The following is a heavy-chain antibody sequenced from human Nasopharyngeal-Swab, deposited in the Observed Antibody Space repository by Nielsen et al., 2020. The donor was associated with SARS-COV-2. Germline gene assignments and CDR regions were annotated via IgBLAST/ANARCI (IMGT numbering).Heavy chain of an antibody. CDR3: ARVLPFRITGTSGMDV. D-gene: IGHD1-7*01. V-gene: IGHV1-46*01. CDR1: GYTFTSYY. CDR2: INPTDGST. J-gene: IGHJ6*02. Sequence: ASVKVSCKASGYTFTSYYLHWVRQAPGQGLEWMGIINPTDGSTSHAQKFEGRVTMTRVTSTSTVYMELNCLRSEDTAVYYCARVLPFRITGTSGMDVWGQGTTVTVSS.